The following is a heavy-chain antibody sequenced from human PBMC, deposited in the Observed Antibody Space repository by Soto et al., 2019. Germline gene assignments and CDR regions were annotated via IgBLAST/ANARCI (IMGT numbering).Heavy chain of an antibody. CDR2: IDSDDGTT. Sequence: NPGGSLRLSCTASGFDFGDYYMSWIRQAPGKGLEWVSYIDSDDGTTYYTDSVKGRFTISRDNAKNSLYLQMNSLRVEDTALYYCVRPYYTSSWFPFDRWGQGTLVTAPQ. CDR1: GFDFGDYY. D-gene: IGHD3-3*01. J-gene: IGHJ4*02. V-gene: IGHV3-11*01. CDR3: VRPYYTSSWFPFDR.